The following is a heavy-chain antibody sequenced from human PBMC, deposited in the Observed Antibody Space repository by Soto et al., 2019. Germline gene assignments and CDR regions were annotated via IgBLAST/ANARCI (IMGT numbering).Heavy chain of an antibody. CDR1: GFTFSSYE. Sequence: EVQLADSGGGLVQPGGSLRLSCAVSGFTFSSYEMNWVRQAPGKGLEWVSDISGSGNTIYYADSVKGRFTISRDNAKNSLYLQMNSLRAEDTAVYYCARERDDFFDYWGQGTLVTVSS. D-gene: IGHD3-3*01. CDR2: ISGSGNTI. CDR3: ARERDDFFDY. V-gene: IGHV3-48*03. J-gene: IGHJ4*02.